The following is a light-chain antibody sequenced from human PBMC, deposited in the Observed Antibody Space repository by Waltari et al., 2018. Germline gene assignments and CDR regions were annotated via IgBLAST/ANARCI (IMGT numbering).Light chain of an antibody. J-gene: IGKJ2*01. V-gene: IGKV3-15*01. CDR1: QSVSSN. CDR2: VAS. Sequence: EIVMTQSPATLSVSPGERATLSCRASQSVSSNLAWYQQKPGQAPRLLIHVASIRAIGIPARFSGSGSGTECTLTISSLQSEDFVVYYCQQYNNWPYTFGQGTKLEI. CDR3: QQYNNWPYT.